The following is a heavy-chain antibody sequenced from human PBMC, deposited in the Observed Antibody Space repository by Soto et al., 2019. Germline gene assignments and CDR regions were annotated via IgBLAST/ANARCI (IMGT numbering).Heavy chain of an antibody. Sequence: GGTLRLSCVASGFTFSDYAMTWVRQAPGKGLEWVATISATGGNIEYTDSLKGRFTISRDNSKNTLYLQLNGLTSDDTAVHYCAKVAGGLGYFDLWGRGTLVTVSS. CDR2: ISATGGNI. CDR3: AKVAGGLGYFDL. D-gene: IGHD3-16*01. J-gene: IGHJ2*01. CDR1: GFTFSDYA. V-gene: IGHV3-23*01.